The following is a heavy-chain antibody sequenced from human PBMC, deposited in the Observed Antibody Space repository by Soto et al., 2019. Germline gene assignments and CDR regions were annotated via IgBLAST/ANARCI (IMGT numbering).Heavy chain of an antibody. CDR2: IDPSDSYT. CDR1: GYXFTSYL. CDR3: ARLYIGYGTRSWFDP. J-gene: IGHJ5*02. D-gene: IGHD2-15*01. V-gene: IGHV5-10-1*01. Sequence: PXEXLKISCKCSGYXFTSYLVIWVRHMPGKGLECMGRIDPSDSYTNYSPSFQGHVTISADKSIRTAYLQWSSLKASDTAMYYCARLYIGYGTRSWFDPWGQGTLGTVS.